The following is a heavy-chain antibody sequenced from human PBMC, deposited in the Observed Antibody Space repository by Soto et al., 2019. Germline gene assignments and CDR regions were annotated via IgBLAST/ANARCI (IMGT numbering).Heavy chain of an antibody. D-gene: IGHD1-20*01. J-gene: IGHJ6*02. CDR3: ARGIRITGSNGINVYGLDV. CDR1: GGTFSSYA. V-gene: IGHV1-69*06. Sequence: QVQLVQSGAEVKKPGSSVEVSCKAVGGTFSSYAISWVRQAPGQGLEWTGGTSPISGTPNYAQKFQGRITVSANRSTSTVYMELSSLRSEDTAIYYCARGIRITGSNGINVYGLDVWGQGNTVSVSS. CDR2: TSPISGTP.